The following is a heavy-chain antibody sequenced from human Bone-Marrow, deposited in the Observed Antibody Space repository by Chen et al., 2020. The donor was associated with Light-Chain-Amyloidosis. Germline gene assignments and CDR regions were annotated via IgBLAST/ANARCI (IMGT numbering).Heavy chain of an antibody. V-gene: IGHV5-51*01. CDR1: GYTFPNYW. CDR2: LYPDAANA. D-gene: IGHD5-12*01. CDR3: ARRRDGYNFDY. J-gene: IGHJ4*02. Sequence: EVQLEQSGPEVKKPGESLKIPCKGSGYTFPNYWIGWVRQMPGKGLEWMGNLYPDAANARNSPFVESQVSISADNSITAGYLQWRSPKASDRAMYYCARRRDGYNFDYWGQGTLVTVSS.